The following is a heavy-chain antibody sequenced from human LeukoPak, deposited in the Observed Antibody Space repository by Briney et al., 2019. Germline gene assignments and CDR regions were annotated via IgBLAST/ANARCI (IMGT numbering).Heavy chain of an antibody. CDR3: ASRSTYYYGSGSYGGVFQH. V-gene: IGHV4-59*08. CDR1: GGSLSSYY. CDR2: IYYSGST. D-gene: IGHD3-10*01. J-gene: IGHJ1*01. Sequence: SETLSLTCTVSGGSLSSYYWSWIRQPPGKGLEWIGYIYYSGSTNYNPSLKSRVTISVDTSKNQFSLKLSSVTAADTAVYYCASRSTYYYGSGSYGGVFQHWGQGTLVTVSS.